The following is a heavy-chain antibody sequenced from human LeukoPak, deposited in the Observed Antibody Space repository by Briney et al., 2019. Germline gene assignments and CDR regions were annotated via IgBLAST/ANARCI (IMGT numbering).Heavy chain of an antibody. J-gene: IGHJ3*02. Sequence: GGSLRLSCAASGFTFSSYAMSWVRQAPGKGLEWVSAISGSGGSTYYADSVKGRFTISRDNSKNTLYLQMNSLRAEDTAVYYCAKDLRYCSSTSCYIGAFDIWGQGTMVTVSS. V-gene: IGHV3-23*01. D-gene: IGHD2-2*02. CDR1: GFTFSSYA. CDR2: ISGSGGST. CDR3: AKDLRYCSSTSCYIGAFDI.